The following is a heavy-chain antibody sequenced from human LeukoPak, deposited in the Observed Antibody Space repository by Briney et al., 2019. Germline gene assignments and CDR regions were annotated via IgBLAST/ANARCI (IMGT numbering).Heavy chain of an antibody. V-gene: IGHV1-69*05. J-gene: IGHJ1*01. CDR2: IIPIFGTA. Sequence: ASVKTSCKASGGTFSSYAISWVRQAPGQGLEWMGRIIPIFGTANYAQKFQGRVTITTDESTSTAYMELSSLRSEDTAVYYCAKTYYYDSSGRKGYFQHWGQGTLVTVSS. CDR3: AKTYYYDSSGRKGYFQH. CDR1: GGTFSSYA. D-gene: IGHD3-22*01.